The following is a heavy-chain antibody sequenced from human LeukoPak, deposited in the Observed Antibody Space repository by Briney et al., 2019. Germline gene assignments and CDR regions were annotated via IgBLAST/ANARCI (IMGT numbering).Heavy chain of an antibody. V-gene: IGHV3-23*01. D-gene: IGHD3-22*01. J-gene: IGHJ3*02. CDR2: ISGSGGST. Sequence: PGGSLRLSCAASGFTFSSYGMSWVRRAPGKGLEWVSAISGSGGSTYYADSVKGRFTISRDNYKNTLYLQMNSLRAEDTAVYYCARYYYDSSGYPWAFDIWGQGTMVTVSS. CDR3: ARYYYDSSGYPWAFDI. CDR1: GFTFSSYG.